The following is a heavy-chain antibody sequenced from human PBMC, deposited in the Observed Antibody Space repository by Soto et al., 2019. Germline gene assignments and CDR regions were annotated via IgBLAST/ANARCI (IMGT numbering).Heavy chain of an antibody. J-gene: IGHJ4*02. CDR1: GFIFSSYG. Sequence: GGSLRLSCAASGFIFSSYGMHWVRQAPGKGLEGVAVISFDGSNKYYADSVKGRFTISRDNSKNTLYLQMNSLRAEDTAVYYCAKDRSPGATTWNVYWGQGTLVTVSS. CDR3: AKDRSPGATTWNVY. V-gene: IGHV3-30*18. D-gene: IGHD1-26*01. CDR2: ISFDGSNK.